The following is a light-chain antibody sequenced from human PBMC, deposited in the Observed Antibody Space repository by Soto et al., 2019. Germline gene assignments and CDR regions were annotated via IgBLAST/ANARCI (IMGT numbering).Light chain of an antibody. CDR2: EGI. CDR3: CSFAGSGTWV. V-gene: IGLV2-23*01. CDR1: SSDVGNYNL. J-gene: IGLJ2*01. Sequence: QSALTQPASVSGSPGQSITISCTGTSSDVGNYNLVSWYQQHPGKAPKLIIYEGIKRPSGVSNRFSGSKSGNSASLTISGLQAEDEADYYCCSFAGSGTWVFGGGTKLTVL.